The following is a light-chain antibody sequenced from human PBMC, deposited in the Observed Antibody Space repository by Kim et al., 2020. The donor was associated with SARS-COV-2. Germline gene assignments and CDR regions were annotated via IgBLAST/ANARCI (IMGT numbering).Light chain of an antibody. J-gene: IGKJ1*01. CDR2: KAS. Sequence: DIQMTQSPSTLSASVGDRVTITCRASQNIRSWLAWYLQKPGKAPNLLIYKASSLQSGVPSRFSGSGSGTEFTLTISSLQPDDFATYYCQQYGTYAWTFGQGTKVDIK. V-gene: IGKV1-5*03. CDR1: QNIRSW. CDR3: QQYGTYAWT.